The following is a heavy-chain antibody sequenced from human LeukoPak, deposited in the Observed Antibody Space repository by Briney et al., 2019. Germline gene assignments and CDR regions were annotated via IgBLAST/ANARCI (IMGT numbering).Heavy chain of an antibody. D-gene: IGHD5-24*01. Sequence: GGSLRLSCAASGFTVSSNYMNWVRQAPGKGLEWVSGITGSADITYYADSVKGRFTISRDNSKNTLYLQINSLRAEDTAVYFCARDDRWLQFNNWGQGTLVTVSS. V-gene: IGHV3-23*01. CDR1: GFTVSSNY. CDR3: ARDDRWLQFNN. J-gene: IGHJ4*02. CDR2: ITGSADIT.